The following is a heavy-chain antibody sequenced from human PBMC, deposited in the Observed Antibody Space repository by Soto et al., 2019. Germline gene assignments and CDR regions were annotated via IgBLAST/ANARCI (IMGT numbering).Heavy chain of an antibody. V-gene: IGHV6-1*01. Sequence: SQTLSLTCAISGDSVSSNSAAWNWIRQSPSRGLEWLGRTYYRSKWHNDFAVSVKSRITIKPDTSKNQFSLQLNSVTPEDTAVYHCAGQHKWLDSWGQETLVTASS. D-gene: IGHD6-13*01. CDR1: GDSVSSNSAA. CDR2: TYYRSKWHN. J-gene: IGHJ5*01. CDR3: AGQHKWLDS.